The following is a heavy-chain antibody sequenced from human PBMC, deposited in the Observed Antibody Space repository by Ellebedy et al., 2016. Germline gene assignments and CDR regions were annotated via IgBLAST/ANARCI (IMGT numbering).Heavy chain of an antibody. Sequence: ASVKVSXXASGYTFSKFDVNWVRQATEQGLEWMGWMKPNSGNTVYAQKIQGRVTMTRNTAISSAYMELSSLRSEDTAVYYCARGRYNYGGKRYDYWGQGTLVTVSS. J-gene: IGHJ4*02. V-gene: IGHV1-8*01. CDR1: GYTFSKFD. CDR2: MKPNSGNT. D-gene: IGHD4-23*01. CDR3: ARGRYNYGGKRYDY.